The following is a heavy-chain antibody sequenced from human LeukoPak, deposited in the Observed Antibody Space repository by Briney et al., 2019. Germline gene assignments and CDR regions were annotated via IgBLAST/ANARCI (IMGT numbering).Heavy chain of an antibody. CDR2: LYSSGKT. J-gene: IGHJ4*02. D-gene: IGHD6-19*01. CDR1: GGSISSSSYY. Sequence: PSETLSLTCTVSGGSISSSSYYWGWIRRPPGKGLEGIGSLYSSGKTYYNPSLKRRVTIFVDTSKTQFSLKLSSVTATDTAVYYCARGPHSSAWYGHVDCWGQGTMVTVSS. V-gene: IGHV4-39*01. CDR3: ARGPHSSAWYGHVDC.